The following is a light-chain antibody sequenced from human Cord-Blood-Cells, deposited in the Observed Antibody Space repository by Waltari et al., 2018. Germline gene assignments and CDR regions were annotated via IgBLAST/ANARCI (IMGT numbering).Light chain of an antibody. CDR1: NSDVGGYNY. CDR2: DAT. Sequence: QSALTQPASVSGSPGQALTIPCTGTNSDVGGYNYVSWYQQHPGKAPKLMIYDATKRPSGVSNRFSCSKSGNTASLTISGLQAEDESDYYCSYDTSSSTWVFGRGTRLTVL. CDR3: SYDTSSSTWV. V-gene: IGLV2-14*01. J-gene: IGLJ3*02.